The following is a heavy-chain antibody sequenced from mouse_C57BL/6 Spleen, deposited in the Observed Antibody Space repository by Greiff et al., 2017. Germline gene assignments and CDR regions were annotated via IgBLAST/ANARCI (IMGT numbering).Heavy chain of an antibody. Sequence: EVHLVESGGGLVKPGGSLKLSCAASGFTFSSYAMSWVRQTPEKRLEWVATISDGGSYTDYPDNVKGRFTISIDNAKNNLYLQMSHLRSEDTAKYYCEREGGVGDGYYCYFDVWGTGTTVTVSS. V-gene: IGHV5-4*01. D-gene: IGHD2-3*01. J-gene: IGHJ1*03. CDR3: EREGGVGDGYYCYFDV. CDR2: ISDGGSYT. CDR1: GFTFSSYA.